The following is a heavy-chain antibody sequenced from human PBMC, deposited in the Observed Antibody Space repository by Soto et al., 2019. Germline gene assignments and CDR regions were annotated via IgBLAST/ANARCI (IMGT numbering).Heavy chain of an antibody. V-gene: IGHV1-69*08. CDR1: GGTFSSYT. J-gene: IGHJ4*02. Sequence: QVQLVQSGAEVKKPGSSVKVSCKASGGTFSSYTISWVRQAPGQGHEWMGRIIPILGIANYAQKFQGRVTITADKSTSTGYMELSSLRSEDTAVYYCAREEYYYGSGAFFDYWGQGTLVTVSS. D-gene: IGHD3-10*01. CDR3: AREEYYYGSGAFFDY. CDR2: IIPILGIA.